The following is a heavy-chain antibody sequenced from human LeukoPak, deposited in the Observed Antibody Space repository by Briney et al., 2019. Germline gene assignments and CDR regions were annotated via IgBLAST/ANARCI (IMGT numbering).Heavy chain of an antibody. D-gene: IGHD3-10*01. CDR1: GGSIRNLGYH. V-gene: IGHV4-39*07. CDR3: ARRYYYNLGSFPFDF. Sequence: SETLSLTCTVSGGSIRNLGYHWGWIRQPPGKALEWVGSVYYTGRTYYNPSLKSRVTISVDTSQSQFSLKLTSVTAADTAVYYCARRYYYNLGSFPFDFWGQGTLVTVSS. CDR2: VYYTGRT. J-gene: IGHJ4*02.